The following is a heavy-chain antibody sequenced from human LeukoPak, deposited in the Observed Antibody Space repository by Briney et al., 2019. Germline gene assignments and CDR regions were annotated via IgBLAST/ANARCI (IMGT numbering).Heavy chain of an antibody. Sequence: PGGSLRLSCAASGFTFNSYAMIWVRQAPGKGLEWVSAISGSGGSTYYADSVKGRFTISRDNSKNTLYLQMNSLRAEDTAVYYCAKHPALEYSSSSGVNWFDPWGQGTLVTVSS. D-gene: IGHD6-6*01. CDR1: GFTFNSYA. J-gene: IGHJ5*02. CDR2: ISGSGGST. V-gene: IGHV3-23*01. CDR3: AKHPALEYSSSSGVNWFDP.